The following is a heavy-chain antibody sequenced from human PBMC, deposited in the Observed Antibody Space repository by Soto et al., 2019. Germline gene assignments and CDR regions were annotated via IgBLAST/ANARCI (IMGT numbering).Heavy chain of an antibody. CDR3: ARGHLPGGNTFYFDY. CDR1: GGSISSGDYY. CDR2: NNHSGRS. D-gene: IGHD2-15*01. J-gene: IGHJ4*02. Sequence: PSETLSLTCTVSGGSISSGDYYWNWIRQPPGKGQEWIGENNHSGRSSYNPSLKSRVTISVDTSKNQFSLKLRSVTAADTAVYYCARGHLPGGNTFYFDYWDQGTLVTVSS. V-gene: IGHV4-39*07.